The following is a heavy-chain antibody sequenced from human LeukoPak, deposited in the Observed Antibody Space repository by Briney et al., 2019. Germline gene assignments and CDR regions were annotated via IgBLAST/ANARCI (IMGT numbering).Heavy chain of an antibody. J-gene: IGHJ4*02. CDR1: GGTFSSYA. D-gene: IGHD1-26*01. Sequence: SVKVSCKASGGTFSSYAISWVRQAPGQGLEWMGGIIPIFGTANYAQKFQGRVTITADESTSTAYMELSSLRSEDTAVYYCARGRYSGRNPLWNWGQGTLVTVSS. CDR3: ARGRYSGRNPLWN. V-gene: IGHV1-69*13. CDR2: IIPIFGTA.